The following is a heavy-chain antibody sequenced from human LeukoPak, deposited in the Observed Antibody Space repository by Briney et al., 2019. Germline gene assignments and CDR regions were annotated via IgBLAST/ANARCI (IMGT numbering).Heavy chain of an antibody. CDR1: GFTFRTFP. CDR2: ISGSSGDI. J-gene: IGHJ4*02. V-gene: IGHV3-21*01. CDR3: ARGEGTGYGDYGF. D-gene: IGHD4-17*01. Sequence: KTGGSLRLSCVASGFTFRTFPMNWVRQTPGGGLEWVSFISGSSGDIHYADSVKGRFTVSRDNAKNSLYLQMNSLRGEDTAVYYCARGEGTGYGDYGFWGQGTLVTVSS.